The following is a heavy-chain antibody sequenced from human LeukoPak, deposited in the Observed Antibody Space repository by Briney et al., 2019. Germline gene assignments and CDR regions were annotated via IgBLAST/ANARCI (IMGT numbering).Heavy chain of an antibody. J-gene: IGHJ6*02. CDR3: ARSSGSTYYYGMDV. CDR2: IYYSGST. Sequence: SETLSLTRTVSGGSISSYYWSWIRQPPGKGLEWIGYIYYSGSTNYNPSLKSRVTISVDTSKNQFSLKLSSVTAADTAVYYCARSSGSTYYYGMDVWGQGTTVTVSS. D-gene: IGHD2-2*01. V-gene: IGHV4-59*01. CDR1: GGSISSYY.